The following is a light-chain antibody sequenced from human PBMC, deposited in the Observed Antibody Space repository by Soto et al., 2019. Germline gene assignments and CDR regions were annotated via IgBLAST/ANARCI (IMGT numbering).Light chain of an antibody. V-gene: IGKV3-20*01. J-gene: IGKJ1*01. CDR1: QSVSSIY. Sequence: EIVLTQSPGTLSLSPGERATLSCRASQSVSSIYLAWYQQKPGKAPRLLIYGASRRATGIPDRFSGSGSGTDFTLTISRLEPEDFAVYYCQHYGSSRWTFGQGTKVEIK. CDR3: QHYGSSRWT. CDR2: GAS.